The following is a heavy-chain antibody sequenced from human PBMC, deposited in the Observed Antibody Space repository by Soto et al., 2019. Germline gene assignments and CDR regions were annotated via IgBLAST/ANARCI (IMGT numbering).Heavy chain of an antibody. V-gene: IGHV4-39*01. CDR2: IYYSGST. J-gene: IGHJ6*03. CDR3: ASPLPPDYYYYYVDV. CDR1: GGSISSSSYY. Sequence: QLQLQESGPGLVKPSETLSLTCTVSGGSISSSSYYWGWIRQPPGKGLEWIGSIYYSGSTYYNPSLKSRVTISVDTSKNQFSLKLSSVTAADTAVYYCASPLPPDYYYYYVDVWGKGTTVTVSS. D-gene: IGHD2-2*01.